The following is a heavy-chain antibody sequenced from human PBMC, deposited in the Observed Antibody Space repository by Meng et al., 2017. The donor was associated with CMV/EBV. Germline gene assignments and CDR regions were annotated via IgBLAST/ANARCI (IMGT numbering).Heavy chain of an antibody. CDR2: ILYDGSRE. CDR3: AKDLAGGAANY. D-gene: IGHD2-21*01. Sequence: SCATSGFTFRNYGMHWVRQAPGKGLEWVAIILYDGSREYYADSVKGRFTISRDNSKNTLSLQMNSLRVEDTAVYYCAKDLAGGAANYWGQGTLVTVSS. CDR1: GFTFRNYG. J-gene: IGHJ4*01. V-gene: IGHV3-30*18.